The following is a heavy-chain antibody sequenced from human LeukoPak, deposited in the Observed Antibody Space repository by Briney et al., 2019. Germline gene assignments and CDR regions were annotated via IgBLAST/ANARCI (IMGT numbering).Heavy chain of an antibody. CDR3: AKYYHPSSGLFDC. D-gene: IGHD3-22*01. CDR2: ISGTGIAI. J-gene: IGHJ4*02. Sequence: GGSLRLSCADSGFTFDSYAMNWVRQAPGKGLEWVSTISGTGIAIYYADSVKGRFTISRDNAKNTLYLQRNSLRAEDPALYYCAKYYHPSSGLFDCWRQGALATVPS. V-gene: IGHV3-23*01. CDR1: GFTFDSYA.